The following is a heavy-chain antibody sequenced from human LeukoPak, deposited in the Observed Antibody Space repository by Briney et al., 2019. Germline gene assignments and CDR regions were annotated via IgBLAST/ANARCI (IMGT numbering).Heavy chain of an antibody. Sequence: ASVKVSCKASGYTFTSYGISWVRQAPGQGLEWMGWISAYNGNTNYAQKLQGRVTMTEDTSTDTAYMELSSLRSEDTAVYYCATIGYYDFWSGYYNHDYWGQGTLVTVSS. CDR1: GYTFTSYG. D-gene: IGHD3-3*01. CDR3: ATIGYYDFWSGYYNHDY. V-gene: IGHV1-18*01. CDR2: ISAYNGNT. J-gene: IGHJ4*02.